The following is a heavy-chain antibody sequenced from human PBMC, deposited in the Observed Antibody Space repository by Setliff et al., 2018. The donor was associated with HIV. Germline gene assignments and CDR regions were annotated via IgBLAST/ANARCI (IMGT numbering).Heavy chain of an antibody. CDR2: VLFDGGNK. Sequence: GGSMRLSCAASTFPLSNYDIQWVSQAPGKGLGWVAFVLFDGGNKYYADSVKGSFTISRDISKNTVYLQMNSLRPEDKAVYFCVRGDVAFLGVLSPLAVWGQGTMVTVSS. CDR3: VRGDVAFLGVLSPLAV. V-gene: IGHV3-30-3*01. D-gene: IGHD1-26*01. CDR1: TFPLSNYD. J-gene: IGHJ3*01.